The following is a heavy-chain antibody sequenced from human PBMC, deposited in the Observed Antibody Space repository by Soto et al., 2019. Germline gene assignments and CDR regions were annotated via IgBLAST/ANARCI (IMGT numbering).Heavy chain of an antibody. J-gene: IGHJ4*02. CDR1: GFTFSSYA. CDR2: ISGSGGST. CDR3: AKDTSKAGSSWYVADY. Sequence: GGSLRLSCAASGFTFSSYAMSWVRQAPGKGLEWVSAISGSGGSTYYADSVKGRFTISRDNSKNTLYLQMNSLRAEDTAVYYCAKDTSKAGSSWYVADYWGQGTLVTVSS. V-gene: IGHV3-23*01. D-gene: IGHD6-13*01.